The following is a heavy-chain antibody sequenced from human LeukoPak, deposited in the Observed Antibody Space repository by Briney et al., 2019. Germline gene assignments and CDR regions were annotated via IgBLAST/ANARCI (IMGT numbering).Heavy chain of an antibody. V-gene: IGHV3-53*01. CDR1: GFTVSNTY. D-gene: IGHD4-17*01. Sequence: GGSLRLSCAASGFTVSNTYMSWVRQAPGNGLEWVSLIYSGGNTYYADSVKGRFTISRDNSKNTLYLQMNSLRAEDTAVYYCAKADPRLRLLTAYYFDYWGQGTLVTVSS. J-gene: IGHJ4*02. CDR3: AKADPRLRLLTAYYFDY. CDR2: IYSGGNT.